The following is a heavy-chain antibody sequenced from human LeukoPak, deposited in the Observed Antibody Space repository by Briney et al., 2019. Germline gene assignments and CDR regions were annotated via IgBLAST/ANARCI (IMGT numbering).Heavy chain of an antibody. CDR3: AKDHGTTVYYYFDY. J-gene: IGHJ4*02. D-gene: IGHD4-17*01. CDR1: GFTFSSYG. Sequence: GGSLRLSCAASGFTFSSYGMHWVRQAPGKGLEWVAFIRYDGSNKYYADSVKGRFTISRDNSKNTLYLQMNSLRAEDTAVYYCAKDHGTTVYYYFDYWGQGTLVTVSS. CDR2: IRYDGSNK. V-gene: IGHV3-30*02.